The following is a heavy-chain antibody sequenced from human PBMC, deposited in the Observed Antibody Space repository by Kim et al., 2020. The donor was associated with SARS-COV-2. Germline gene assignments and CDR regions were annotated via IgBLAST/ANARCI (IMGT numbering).Heavy chain of an antibody. D-gene: IGHD6-19*01. Sequence: GGSLRLSCAASGFTFSSYGMHWVRQAPGKGLEWVAVIWYDGSTKYYADSVKGRFTISRDNSKNTLYLQMNSLRAEDTAVYYCARESSGYSSGWYSDFDYWGQGTLVTVSS. CDR3: ARESSGYSSGWYSDFDY. V-gene: IGHV3-33*01. CDR2: IWYDGSTK. CDR1: GFTFSSYG. J-gene: IGHJ4*02.